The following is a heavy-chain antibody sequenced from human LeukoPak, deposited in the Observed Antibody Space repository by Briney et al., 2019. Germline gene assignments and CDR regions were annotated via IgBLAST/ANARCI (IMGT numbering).Heavy chain of an antibody. J-gene: IGHJ4*02. Sequence: GGSLRLSCAASGFTFSSYWMHWVRQAPGKGLVWVSRINSDGSSTSYADSVKGRFTISRDNAKNTLYLQMNSLRAEDTAVYYCARDSQIYYYDSSGYDYWGRKPWSPSPQ. CDR1: GFTFSSYW. D-gene: IGHD3-22*01. CDR3: ARDSQIYYYDSSGYDY. V-gene: IGHV3-74*01. CDR2: INSDGSST.